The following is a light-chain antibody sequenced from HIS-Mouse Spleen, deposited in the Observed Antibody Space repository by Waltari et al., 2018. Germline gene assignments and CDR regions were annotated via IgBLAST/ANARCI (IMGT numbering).Light chain of an antibody. CDR2: AAS. Sequence: IQMTQSPSSLSASVGDRVTITCRASQGISSYLAWYQQKPGKAPKLLIYAASTLQSGVPSRFSGSGSGTDFTLTISCLQSEDFATYYCQQYYSYPRTFGPGTKVDIK. CDR3: QQYYSYPRT. J-gene: IGKJ3*01. V-gene: IGKV1-8*01. CDR1: QGISSY.